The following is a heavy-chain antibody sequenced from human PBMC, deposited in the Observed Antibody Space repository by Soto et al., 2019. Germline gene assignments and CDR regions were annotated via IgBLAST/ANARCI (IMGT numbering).Heavy chain of an antibody. CDR3: ARPETDDYGDLAQVAH. CDR1: VDSVSSGGYY. Sequence: PSETLSLTGTVSVDSVSSGGYYWSWIRQHPGKGLEWVGHIYYSGSTYYNPSLKSRVTISVDTSKNQFSLKLSSVTAADTAVYYCARPETDDYGDLAQVAHWGQGTLVTVSS. CDR2: IYYSGST. D-gene: IGHD4-17*01. V-gene: IGHV4-31*03. J-gene: IGHJ4*02.